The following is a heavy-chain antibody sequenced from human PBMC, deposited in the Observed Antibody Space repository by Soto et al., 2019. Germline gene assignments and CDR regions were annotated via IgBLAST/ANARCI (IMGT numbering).Heavy chain of an antibody. CDR3: ARSKRTWDF. V-gene: IGHV1-8*01. Sequence: ASVKVSCKASGYTFTSYDINWMRQATGQGLEWMGWINPNSGNTGYAQKFQGRVTMTRNTSISTVYMELTSLRSEDTAVYYCARSKRTWDFWGQGTLVTVSS. CDR1: GYTFTSYD. CDR2: INPNSGNT. J-gene: IGHJ4*02.